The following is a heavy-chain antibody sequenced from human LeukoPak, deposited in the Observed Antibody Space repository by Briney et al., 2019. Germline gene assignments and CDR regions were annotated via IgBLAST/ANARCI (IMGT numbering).Heavy chain of an antibody. CDR1: GFTVSSNY. V-gene: IGHV3-53*04. CDR2: IYSGGST. J-gene: IGHJ3*02. Sequence: GGSLRLSRAASGFTVSSNYMSWVRQAPGKGLEWVSVIYSGGSTYYADSVKGRFTISRHNSKNTLYLQMNSLRAEDTAVYYCASRITGTTSRDAFDIWGQGTMVTVSS. D-gene: IGHD1-20*01. CDR3: ASRITGTTSRDAFDI.